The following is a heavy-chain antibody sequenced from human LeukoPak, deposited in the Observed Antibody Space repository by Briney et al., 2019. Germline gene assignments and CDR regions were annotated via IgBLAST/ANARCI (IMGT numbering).Heavy chain of an antibody. CDR2: INPNSGGT. D-gene: IGHD6-19*01. CDR3: ARDNSGWCGPIAFDI. CDR1: GYTFTGYY. J-gene: IGHJ3*02. Sequence: APVEVSCKASGYTFTGYYMHWVRQAPGQGLEWMGWINPNSGGTNYAQKFQGRVTMTRDTSISTAYMELSRLRSDDTAVYYCARDNSGWCGPIAFDIWGQGTMVTVSS. V-gene: IGHV1-2*02.